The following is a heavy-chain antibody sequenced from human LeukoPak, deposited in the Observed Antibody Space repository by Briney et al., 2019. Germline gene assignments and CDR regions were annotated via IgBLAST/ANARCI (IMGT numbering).Heavy chain of an antibody. J-gene: IGHJ3*01. V-gene: IGHV3-7*01. D-gene: IGHD3-22*01. CDR1: GFTMSSYW. Sequence: GGSLRLSCAASGFTMSSYWMSWVRQAPGKGLEWVANIKQDGSEKYYVDSVKGRFTISRDNAKNSLYLQMNSLRAEDTAVYYCARDYLLIHYDSSGYNRDAFDLWGQGTMVTVSS. CDR2: IKQDGSEK. CDR3: ARDYLLIHYDSSGYNRDAFDL.